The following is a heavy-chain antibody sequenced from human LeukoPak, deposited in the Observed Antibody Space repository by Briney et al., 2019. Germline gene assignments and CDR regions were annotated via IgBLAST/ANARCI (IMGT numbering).Heavy chain of an antibody. CDR2: INWNGGST. V-gene: IGHV3-20*04. CDR3: ARDGGHTVTGGFDY. Sequence: GGSLRLSCAASGFTFDDYGMSWVRQAPGKGLEWVSGINWNGGSTGSADSVKGRFTSSRDNAKNSLYLQMNSLRAEDTALYYCARDGGHTVTGGFDYWGQGTLVTVSS. CDR1: GFTFDDYG. J-gene: IGHJ4*02. D-gene: IGHD4-17*01.